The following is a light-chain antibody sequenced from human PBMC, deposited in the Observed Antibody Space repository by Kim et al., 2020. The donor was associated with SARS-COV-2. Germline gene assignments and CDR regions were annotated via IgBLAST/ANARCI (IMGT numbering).Light chain of an antibody. Sequence: GQSNTSACTGSSSDIGGYTYVSWYEQHPGKAPKLMIYDVSNRPSGVSNRFAGAKSGNTASLTISGLQAEDEADYFCSSYTSSSTYVFGTGTKVTVL. CDR3: SSYTSSSTYV. CDR2: DVS. J-gene: IGLJ1*01. CDR1: SSDIGGYTY. V-gene: IGLV2-14*03.